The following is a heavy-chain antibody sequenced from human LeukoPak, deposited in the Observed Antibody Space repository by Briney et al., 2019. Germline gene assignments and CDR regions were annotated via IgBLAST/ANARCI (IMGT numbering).Heavy chain of an antibody. Sequence: GESLKISCKGSGYSFATYWIARVRQMPGKGLGWMGIIYPGDSDTRYSPSFQGQVTISADKSISTAYLQWSSLKASDTAVYYCARRSPSAEYFQHWGPGTLVTVSS. CDR2: IYPGDSDT. CDR3: ARRSPSAEYFQH. V-gene: IGHV5-51*01. CDR1: GYSFATYW. J-gene: IGHJ1*01.